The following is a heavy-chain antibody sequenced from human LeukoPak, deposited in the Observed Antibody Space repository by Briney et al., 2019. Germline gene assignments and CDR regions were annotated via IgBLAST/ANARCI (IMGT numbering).Heavy chain of an antibody. J-gene: IGHJ4*02. CDR2: ISYDGSDK. D-gene: IGHD5-12*01. V-gene: IGHV3-30*04. CDR3: ARARPSMWIDY. Sequence: GRSLRLSCAASGFTFSSYAMYWVRQAAGKGLEWVAVISYDGSDKFYADSVKGRFTISRDSSKNTLYLQMNSLRPEDTAVYYCARARPSMWIDYWGQGTLVTVSS. CDR1: GFTFSSYA.